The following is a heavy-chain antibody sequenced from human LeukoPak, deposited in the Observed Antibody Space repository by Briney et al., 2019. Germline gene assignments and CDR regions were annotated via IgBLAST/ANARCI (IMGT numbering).Heavy chain of an antibody. CDR1: GLTVSSNH. D-gene: IGHD2-8*02. CDR3: ARLYWVSGFDF. CDR2: IYNGGST. Sequence: GGSLRLSRAASGLTVSSNHMSWVRQAPGKGLEWVSVIYNGGSTYNADSVKGRFTVSRDNSKNTLYLQMNSLRADDTAVYYCARLYWVSGFDFWGQGTLVTVSS. V-gene: IGHV3-66*01. J-gene: IGHJ4*02.